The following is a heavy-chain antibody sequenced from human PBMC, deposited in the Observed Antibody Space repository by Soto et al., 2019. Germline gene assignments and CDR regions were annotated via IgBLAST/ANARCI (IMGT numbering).Heavy chain of an antibody. CDR3: ARLVSCNGDQDPPLDY. CDR1: GGSISSSSHY. D-gene: IGHD4-17*01. V-gene: IGHV4-39*01. J-gene: IGHJ4*02. Sequence: QLQLQESGPALVKPSETLSLTCTVSGGSISSSSHYWGWIRQPPGRDLEWIGSIYFRGSTYYNPSLKSRVTIAADTSKNQFSRTLRSVTAPDTGRYYRARLVSCNGDQDPPLDYWGQGTLVTVSS. CDR2: IYFRGST.